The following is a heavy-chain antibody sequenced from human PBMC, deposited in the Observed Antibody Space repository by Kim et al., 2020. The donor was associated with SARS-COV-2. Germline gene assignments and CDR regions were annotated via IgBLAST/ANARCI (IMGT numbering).Heavy chain of an antibody. CDR2: IYTSGST. D-gene: IGHD2-15*01. CDR3: AGAASGLNSHYYGMVV. J-gene: IGHJ6*02. CDR1: GGSISSYY. V-gene: IGHV4-4*07. Sequence: SETLSLTCAVSGGSISSYYWSWIRQPAGKGLEWIWRIYTSGSTNYNPSLKSRVTMSVDTSKNQFSLNLRSVPAADTAVDYCAGAASGLNSHYYGMVVWG.